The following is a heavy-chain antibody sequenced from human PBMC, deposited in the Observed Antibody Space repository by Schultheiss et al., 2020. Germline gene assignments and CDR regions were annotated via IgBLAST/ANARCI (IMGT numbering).Heavy chain of an antibody. V-gene: IGHV4-31*03. CDR1: GGSISSGGYY. CDR3: ARADGPKANDAFDI. D-gene: IGHD5-24*01. Sequence: SETLSLTCTVSGGSISSGGYYWSWIRQHPGKGLEWIGYIYYSGSTYYNPSLKSRVTITVDTSKNQFSLKLSSVTAADTAVYYCARADGPKANDAFDIWGKGTMVTVSS. CDR2: IYYSGST. J-gene: IGHJ3*02.